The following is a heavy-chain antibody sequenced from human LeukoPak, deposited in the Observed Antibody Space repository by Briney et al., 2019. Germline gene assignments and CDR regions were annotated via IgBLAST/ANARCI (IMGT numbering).Heavy chain of an antibody. CDR2: ISDSGGSS. J-gene: IGHJ4*02. V-gene: IGHV3-23*01. Sequence: GGSLRLSCAASGFTFSSYGMHWVRQAPGKGLEWVSAISDSGGSSYYTDSVKGRFTISRDNSKTTLYLQMSSLRAEDTAVYYCAKHKAAVGTEALDYWGQGTLVTVSS. CDR1: GFTFSSYG. CDR3: AKHKAAVGTEALDY. D-gene: IGHD6-13*01.